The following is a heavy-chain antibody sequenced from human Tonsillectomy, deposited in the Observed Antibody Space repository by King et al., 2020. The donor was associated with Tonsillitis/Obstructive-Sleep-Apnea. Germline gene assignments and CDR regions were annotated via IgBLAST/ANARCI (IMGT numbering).Heavy chain of an antibody. Sequence: VQLQQWGAGLLKPSETLSLTCAVYGGSFSGYYWSWIRQPPGKGLEWIGEINHSGSTNYNPSLKSRVTISVDTSKYQFSLKLSSVTAADTAVYYCARGPNYSSSWYNYWGQGTLVTVSS. V-gene: IGHV4-34*01. CDR2: INHSGST. CDR3: ARGPNYSSSWYNY. D-gene: IGHD6-13*01. CDR1: GGSFSGYY. J-gene: IGHJ4*02.